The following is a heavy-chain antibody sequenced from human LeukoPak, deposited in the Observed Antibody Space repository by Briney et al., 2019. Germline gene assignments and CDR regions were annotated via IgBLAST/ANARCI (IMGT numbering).Heavy chain of an antibody. Sequence: PGGSLRLSCAASGFTFSSFNMSWVRQAPGKGLEWVSVIYSGGSTYYAASVKGRFTISRDNSKNTLYLQMNSLRAEDTALYYCARDGGDCSGDSCYVDYWGQGTLVTVSS. CDR1: GFTFSSFN. J-gene: IGHJ4*02. CDR3: ARDGGDCSGDSCYVDY. V-gene: IGHV3-66*01. CDR2: IYSGGST. D-gene: IGHD2-15*01.